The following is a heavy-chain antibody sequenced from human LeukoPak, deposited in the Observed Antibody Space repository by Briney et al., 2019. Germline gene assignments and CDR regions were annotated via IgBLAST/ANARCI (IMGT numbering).Heavy chain of an antibody. V-gene: IGHV4-34*01. D-gene: IGHD3-16*01. CDR3: ARWGSGGDDWGNYFDY. Sequence: SETLSLTCAVYGGSFSGYYWSWIRQPPGKGLEWIGEINHSGSTNYNPSLKSRVTISVDTSKNQFSLKLSSVTAADTAVYYCARWGSGGDDWGNYFDYWGQGTLVTVSS. CDR1: GGSFSGYY. J-gene: IGHJ4*02. CDR2: INHSGST.